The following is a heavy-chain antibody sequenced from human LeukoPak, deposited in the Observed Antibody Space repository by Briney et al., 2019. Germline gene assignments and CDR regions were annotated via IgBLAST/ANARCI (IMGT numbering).Heavy chain of an antibody. Sequence: GALRLSCAASGFTFSSYWLSWVRQAPGKGLEWVANIKQDGSEKYYVDSVKGRFTISRDNVKNSLYLQMNSLRAEDTAVYYCARDNYAYCGGDCYLDSWGRGTLVTVSS. CDR1: GFTFSSYW. J-gene: IGHJ4*02. V-gene: IGHV3-7*05. CDR3: ARDNYAYCGGDCYLDS. CDR2: IKQDGSEK. D-gene: IGHD2-21*02.